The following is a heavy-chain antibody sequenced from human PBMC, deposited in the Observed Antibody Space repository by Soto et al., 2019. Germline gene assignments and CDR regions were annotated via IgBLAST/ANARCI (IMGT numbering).Heavy chain of an antibody. CDR2: ISGSGGIT. V-gene: IGHV3-23*01. CDR1: GFTFSSYA. CDR3: ARSAMVRGGGWFDP. J-gene: IGHJ5*02. Sequence: EVQLLESGGGLVQPGGSLRLSCAASGFTFSSYAMSWVRQAPGTGLEWVSDISGSGGITYYADSVKGRFTISRDNSKNTLYLPMNSLRAEDTAVYYCARSAMVRGGGWFDPWGQGTLVTVSS. D-gene: IGHD3-10*01.